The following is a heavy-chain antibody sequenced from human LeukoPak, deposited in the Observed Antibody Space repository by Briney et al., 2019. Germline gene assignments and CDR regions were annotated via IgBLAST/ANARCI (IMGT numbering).Heavy chain of an antibody. Sequence: GGSLRLSCAASGFTFSSYSMNWVRQAPGKGLEWVSSISSSSSYIYYAGSVKGRFTISRDNAKNSLYLQMNSLRAEDTAVYYCARALIRDYGDYGDAFDIWGQGTMVTVSS. CDR2: ISSSSSYI. CDR3: ARALIRDYGDYGDAFDI. D-gene: IGHD4-17*01. J-gene: IGHJ3*02. CDR1: GFTFSSYS. V-gene: IGHV3-21*01.